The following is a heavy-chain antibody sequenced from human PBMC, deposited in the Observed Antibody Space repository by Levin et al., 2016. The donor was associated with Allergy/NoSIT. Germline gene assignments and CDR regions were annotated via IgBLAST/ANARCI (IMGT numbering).Heavy chain of an antibody. CDR2: ISSSGSIT. D-gene: IGHD3-22*01. CDR3: ARAGHYYDSSGYSRY. V-gene: IGHV3-11*01. J-gene: IGHJ4*02. Sequence: RQAPGKGLEWVSYISSSGSITYYADSVKGRFIISRDNAKNSLYLQMNSLRAEDTALYYCARAGHYYDSSGYSRYWGQGTLVTVSS.